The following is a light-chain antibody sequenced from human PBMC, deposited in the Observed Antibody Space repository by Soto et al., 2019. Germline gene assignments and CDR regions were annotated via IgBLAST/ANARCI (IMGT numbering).Light chain of an antibody. CDR3: QQYDNWPPWT. V-gene: IGKV3-15*01. J-gene: IGKJ1*01. CDR2: GVS. Sequence: DTVMTQSPATLSVSPGETATLSCRASESVGSHLAWYQQKAGQAPRLLIYGVSTRATGIPARFRGSGSKTDFTLTISSLQSEDSAIYYCQQYDNWPPWTFGQGTKVEI. CDR1: ESVGSH.